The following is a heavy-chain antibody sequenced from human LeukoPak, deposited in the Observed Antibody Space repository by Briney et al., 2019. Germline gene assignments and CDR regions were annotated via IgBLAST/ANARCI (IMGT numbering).Heavy chain of an antibody. CDR3: ARSLLYSGYD. V-gene: IGHV4-59*01. CDR1: GGFSSSYY. CDR2: ISYSGGT. J-gene: IGHJ4*02. D-gene: IGHD5-12*01. Sequence: PSETLSLTCNVSGGFSSSYYWSWIRQPPGKGLEWIGYISYSGGTDYNPSLKSRVTISIDTSKKQFSLKLSSMTAADTAVYYCARSLLYSGYDWGQGTLVAVSS.